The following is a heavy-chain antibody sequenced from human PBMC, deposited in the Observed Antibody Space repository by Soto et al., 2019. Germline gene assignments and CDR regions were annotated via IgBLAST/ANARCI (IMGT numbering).Heavy chain of an antibody. V-gene: IGHV3-48*01. CDR1: GFTYSDYS. CDR2: ISGSPGKGLEWVSYISGTI. Sequence: EVPLVESGGGLVQPGGSLRLSCIASGFTYSDYSMNWVRQAPGKGLEWLSYISGSPGKGLEWVSYISGTITTYADSVKGRFTISRDNAKNSLYLQMNSLRVEDTAVYYCVRDQWYVFDVWGQGTMVTVSS. D-gene: IGHD2-15*01. CDR3: VRDQWYVFDV. J-gene: IGHJ3*01.